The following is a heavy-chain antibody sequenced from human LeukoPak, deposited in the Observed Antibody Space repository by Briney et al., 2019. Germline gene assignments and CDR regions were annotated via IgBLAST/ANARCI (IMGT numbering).Heavy chain of an antibody. Sequence: GSLRLSCAASGFTFSSYSMNWVRRAPGKVLEWVSSISSSSSYIYYADSVKGRFTISRDNAKNSLYLQMNSLRAEDTAVYYCAKDIGSGSYYYYFDYWGQGTLVTVSS. J-gene: IGHJ4*02. CDR2: ISSSSSYI. D-gene: IGHD3-10*01. CDR1: GFTFSSYS. CDR3: AKDIGSGSYYYYFDY. V-gene: IGHV3-21*01.